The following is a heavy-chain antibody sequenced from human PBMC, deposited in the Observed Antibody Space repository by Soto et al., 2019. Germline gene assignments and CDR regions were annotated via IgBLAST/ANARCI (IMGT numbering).Heavy chain of an antibody. CDR2: TYYRSKWYN. D-gene: IGHD6-13*01. CDR1: GDSVSNNRVT. J-gene: IGHJ4*02. CDR3: ARRGAAASVNLFDY. Sequence: PSQTLSLTCAISGDSVSNNRVTWNWIRQSPSRGLEWLGRTYYRSKWYNDYAPSVKSRITIDPDTSNNHFSLQLNSVTPEDTAVYYCARRGAAASVNLFDYWGQGALXTVSS. V-gene: IGHV6-1*01.